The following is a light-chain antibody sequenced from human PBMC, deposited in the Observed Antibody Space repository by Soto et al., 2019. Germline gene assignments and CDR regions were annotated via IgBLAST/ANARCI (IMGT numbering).Light chain of an antibody. CDR2: GNR. CDR3: QAYGDSGTASL. J-gene: IGLJ2*01. V-gene: IGLV1-40*01. Sequence: QSVLTQPPSVSGAPGQRVTISCTGNSSNLGAGYDVHWYQQLPGAAPKLVIFGNRNRPSGVPERFSGSKSGTSASLAITGLEAEDEADYCCQAYGDSGTASLFGGGTKLTVL. CDR1: SSNLGAGYD.